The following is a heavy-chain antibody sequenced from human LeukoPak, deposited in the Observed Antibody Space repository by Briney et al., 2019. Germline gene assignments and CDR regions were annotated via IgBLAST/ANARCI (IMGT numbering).Heavy chain of an antibody. CDR2: IIPILGIA. Sequence: ASVKVSCKASGGTFSSYAISWVRQAPGQGLEWMGRIIPILGIANYAQKFQGRVTITADKSTSTAYMELSSLRSEDTAVYYCATIGDSGYAFDYWGQGTLVTVSS. D-gene: IGHD5-12*01. J-gene: IGHJ4*02. CDR3: ATIGDSGYAFDY. V-gene: IGHV1-69*04. CDR1: GGTFSSYA.